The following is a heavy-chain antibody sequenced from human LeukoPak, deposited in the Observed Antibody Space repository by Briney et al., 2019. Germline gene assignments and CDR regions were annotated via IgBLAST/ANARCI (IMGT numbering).Heavy chain of an antibody. CDR1: GFTFSRYW. D-gene: IGHD2-2*01. CDR2: INIDGRST. J-gene: IGHJ4*02. CDR3: ARDPGRVVPAAIGKFDY. V-gene: IGHV3-74*01. Sequence: GGTLRLSRPASGFTFSRYWMHCVRGAPGKGLVGVSGINIDGRSTRYAESLKGRFTIPRDNDKNPLYLQMNTLRAEDTALYYCARDPGRVVPAAIGKFDYWGQETLVTVSS.